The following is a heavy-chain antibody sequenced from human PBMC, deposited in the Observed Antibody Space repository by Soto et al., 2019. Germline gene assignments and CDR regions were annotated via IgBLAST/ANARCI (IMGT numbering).Heavy chain of an antibody. CDR2: FDPEDGET. D-gene: IGHD4-17*01. Sequence: GASVKVSCKVSGYTLTELSMHWVRQAPGKGLEWMGGFDPEDGETIYAQKFQGRVTRTEDTSTDTAYMELSSLRSEDTAVYYCALYGDYPSGYFDYWGQGTLVTVSS. V-gene: IGHV1-24*01. J-gene: IGHJ4*02. CDR3: ALYGDYPSGYFDY. CDR1: GYTLTELS.